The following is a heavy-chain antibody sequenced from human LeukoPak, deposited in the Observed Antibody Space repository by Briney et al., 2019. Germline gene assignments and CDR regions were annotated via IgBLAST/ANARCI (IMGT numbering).Heavy chain of an antibody. D-gene: IGHD2-21*02. V-gene: IGHV3-30*04. Sequence: PGGSLRLSCAASGFTFSSYAMHWVRQAPGKGLEWVAVISYDGSNKLYADSVKGRFTISRDNSKNSLYLQMSSLRAEDTAVYYCARDAGDSGGYYFDSWGQGTLVTVSS. CDR2: ISYDGSNK. CDR1: GFTFSSYA. CDR3: ARDAGDSGGYYFDS. J-gene: IGHJ4*02.